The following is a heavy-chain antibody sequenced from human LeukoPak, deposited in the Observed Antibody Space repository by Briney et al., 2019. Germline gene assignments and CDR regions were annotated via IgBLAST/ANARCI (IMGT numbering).Heavy chain of an antibody. CDR2: INPNSGGT. J-gene: IGHJ6*02. CDR1: GYTFTGYY. D-gene: IGHD1-20*01. CDR3: ARDMTGTTHYYYGMDV. Sequence: ASVKVSCKASGYTFTGYYMHWVRQAPGQGLEWMGWINPNSGGTNYAQKFQGRVTMARDTSISTAYMELSRLRSDDMAVYYCARDMTGTTHYYYGMDVWGQGTTVTVSS. V-gene: IGHV1-2*02.